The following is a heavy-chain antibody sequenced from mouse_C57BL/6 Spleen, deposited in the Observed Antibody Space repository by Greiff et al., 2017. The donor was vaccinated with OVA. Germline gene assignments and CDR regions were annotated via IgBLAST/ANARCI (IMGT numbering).Heavy chain of an antibody. CDR1: GYTFTDYE. J-gene: IGHJ2*01. CDR3: TRHRLYDYPDD. V-gene: IGHV1-15*01. D-gene: IGHD2-4*01. Sequence: QVQLQQSGAELVRPGASVTLSCKASGYTFTDYEMHWVKQTPVHGLEWIGAIDPETGGTAYNQKFKGKAILTADKSSSTAYMELRSLTSEDSAVYYCTRHRLYDYPDDWGQGTTLTVSS. CDR2: IDPETGGT.